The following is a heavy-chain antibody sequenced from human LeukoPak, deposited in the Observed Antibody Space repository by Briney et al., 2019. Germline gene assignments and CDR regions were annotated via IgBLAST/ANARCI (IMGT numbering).Heavy chain of an antibody. D-gene: IGHD3-10*01. CDR3: ARGVNRGPYGSGSYYIRSYYFDY. J-gene: IGHJ4*02. CDR1: GGSISSSSYY. Sequence: SETLSLTCTVSGGSISSSSYYWGWIRQPPGKGLEWIGSIYYSGSTYYNPSLKSRVTISVDTSKNQFSLKLSSVTAADTAVYYCARGVNRGPYGSGSYYIRSYYFDYWGQGTLVTVSS. V-gene: IGHV4-39*07. CDR2: IYYSGST.